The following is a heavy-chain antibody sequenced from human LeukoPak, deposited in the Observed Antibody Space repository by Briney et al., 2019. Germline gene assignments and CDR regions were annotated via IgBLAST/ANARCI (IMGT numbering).Heavy chain of an antibody. Sequence: SQTLSLTCAISGDSVSRNSWNWTRQSPSRGLEWLGRIYYKSKWFNDYAVSVKSRITINPDTSKNQFSLQLNSVTPEDTALYYCARDQPWINGFDIWGQGTMVTVSS. CDR3: ARDQPWINGFDI. CDR1: GDSVSRNS. V-gene: IGHV6-1*01. CDR2: IYYKSKWFN. J-gene: IGHJ3*02. D-gene: IGHD5-12*01.